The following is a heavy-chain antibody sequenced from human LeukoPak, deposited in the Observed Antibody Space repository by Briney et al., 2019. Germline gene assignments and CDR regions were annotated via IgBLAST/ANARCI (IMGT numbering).Heavy chain of an antibody. Sequence: SETLSLTCTVSGGSISSYYWSWIRQPPGKGLEWIGYIYTSGSTNYNPSLKSRVTISVDTSKNQFSLKLSSVTAADTAVYYCAREGRFGELLYIFDYWGQGTLVTVSS. D-gene: IGHD3-10*01. V-gene: IGHV4-4*09. CDR2: IYTSGST. CDR1: GGSISSYY. J-gene: IGHJ4*02. CDR3: AREGRFGELLYIFDY.